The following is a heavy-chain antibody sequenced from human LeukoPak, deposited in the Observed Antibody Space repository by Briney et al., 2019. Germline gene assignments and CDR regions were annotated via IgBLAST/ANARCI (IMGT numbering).Heavy chain of an antibody. D-gene: IGHD2-15*01. CDR2: INPSGGST. J-gene: IGHJ4*02. CDR3: ARALVVVAATSSLDYFDY. CDR1: GYTFTSYY. V-gene: IGHV1-46*01. Sequence: ASVKVSCKASGYTFTSYYMHWVRQAPGQGLEWMGIINPSGGSTSYAQKFQGRVTMTRDTSTGTVYMELSSLRSEDTAVYYCARALVVVAATSSLDYFDYWGQGTLVTVSS.